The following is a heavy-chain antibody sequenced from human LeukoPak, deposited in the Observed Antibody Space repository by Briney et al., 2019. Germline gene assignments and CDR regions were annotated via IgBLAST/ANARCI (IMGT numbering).Heavy chain of an antibody. D-gene: IGHD3-3*01. V-gene: IGHV3-74*01. Sequence: GGSLRLSCAASGFDFSSNWIHWVRRAPGQGLVWVSRIKGDGISTNYADSVKGRFTISRDIAKNTLYLQMNSLRAEDTGVYYCAKDHYWSIDYWGRGTLVTVSS. CDR1: GFDFSSNW. CDR2: IKGDGIST. J-gene: IGHJ4*02. CDR3: AKDHYWSIDY.